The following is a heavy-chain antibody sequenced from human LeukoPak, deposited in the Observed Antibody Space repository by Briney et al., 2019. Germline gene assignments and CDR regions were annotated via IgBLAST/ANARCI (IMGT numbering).Heavy chain of an antibody. D-gene: IGHD5-18*01. Sequence: PSETLSLTCTVSGGSISSGDYYWSWIRQPPGKGLEWIGYIYYSGSTYYNPSLKSRVTISVDTSKNQFSLKLSSVTAADTAVYYCARTPRGYSYGYPGSYHYFDYWGQGTLVTVSS. J-gene: IGHJ4*02. CDR3: ARTPRGYSYGYPGSYHYFDY. CDR2: IYYSGST. V-gene: IGHV4-30-4*01. CDR1: GGSISSGDYY.